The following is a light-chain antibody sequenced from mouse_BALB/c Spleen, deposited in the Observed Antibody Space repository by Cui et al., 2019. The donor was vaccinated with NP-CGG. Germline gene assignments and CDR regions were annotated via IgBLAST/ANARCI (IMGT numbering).Light chain of an antibody. CDR1: TGAVTTSNY. J-gene: IGLJ1*01. Sequence: QAVVTQESALTTSPGETVTLTCRSSTGAVTTSNYAIWVQEKPDHLFTGLIGGTNNRAPGVPARFSGSLIGDKTALTITGAQTEDEAMYFCALWYSNHWVFGGGTKLTVL. CDR3: ALWYSNHWV. CDR2: GTN. V-gene: IGLV1*01.